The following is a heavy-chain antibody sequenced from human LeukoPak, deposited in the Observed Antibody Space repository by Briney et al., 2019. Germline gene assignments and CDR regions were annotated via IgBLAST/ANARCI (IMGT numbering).Heavy chain of an antibody. J-gene: IGHJ4*02. Sequence: ASVKVSCKAFGYNFTGNYMHWVRQAPGQGLEWMGWINSNSGDTKYAQKFQARITMTRDTSIRTGYMELRSLISDDTAMYYCARSLVNWGRGTLVTVSS. D-gene: IGHD6-6*01. CDR1: GYNFTGNY. CDR3: ARSLVN. V-gene: IGHV1-2*02. CDR2: INSNSGDT.